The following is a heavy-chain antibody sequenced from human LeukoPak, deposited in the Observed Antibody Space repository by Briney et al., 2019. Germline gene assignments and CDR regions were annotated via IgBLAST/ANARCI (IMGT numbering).Heavy chain of an antibody. Sequence: PSETLSLTCTVSGGSISSRDYYWSWIRQPPGKGLELIGYIYYSRSTHYHPSLKSRVTISVDTSKTQFSLKLSSVTAADTAVYYCASQKWELPYYFDYWGQGTLVTVSS. CDR2: IYYSRST. D-gene: IGHD1-26*01. V-gene: IGHV4-30-4*08. CDR1: GGSISSRDYY. J-gene: IGHJ4*02. CDR3: ASQKWELPYYFDY.